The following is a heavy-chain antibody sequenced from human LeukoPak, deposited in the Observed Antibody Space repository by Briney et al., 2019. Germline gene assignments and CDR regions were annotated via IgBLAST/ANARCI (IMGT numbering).Heavy chain of an antibody. CDR3: ARRDSRLNGAFDI. D-gene: IGHD3-22*01. J-gene: IGHJ3*02. CDR1: GFTFDDYG. Sequence: GGSLRLSCAGSGFTFDDYGMGWVRQAPGKGLEWVSGINWNGGSTGYADSVKGRFTISRDNAKNSLYLQMNSLRAEDTALYYCARRDSRLNGAFDIWGQGTMVTVSS. CDR2: INWNGGST. V-gene: IGHV3-20*04.